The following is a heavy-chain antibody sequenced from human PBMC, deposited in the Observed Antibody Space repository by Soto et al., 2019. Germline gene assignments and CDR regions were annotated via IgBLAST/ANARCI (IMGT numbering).Heavy chain of an antibody. CDR1: GFTFSNYG. J-gene: IGHJ2*01. V-gene: IGHV3-33*01. Sequence: QVQLVESGGGVVQPGGSRRLSCAASGFTFSNYGLDWVRQAPGKGLEWVAVIWSDGTNEYYADSVKGRFTISRDNSKNTLYLQMNSLRAEDTAVYYCARDHSGGGSISEDGYFDLWGRGTLVTVSS. CDR2: IWSDGTNE. CDR3: ARDHSGGGSISEDGYFDL. D-gene: IGHD3-16*01.